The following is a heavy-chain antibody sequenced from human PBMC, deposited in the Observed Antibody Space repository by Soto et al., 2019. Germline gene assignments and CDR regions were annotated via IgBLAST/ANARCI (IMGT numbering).Heavy chain of an antibody. V-gene: IGHV3-15*07. D-gene: IGHD3-10*01. CDR1: GFTFSNAW. CDR2: IKSKTDGGTT. Sequence: GGSLRLSCAASGFTFSNAWMNWVRQAPGKGLEWVGRIKSKTDGGTTDYAAPVKGRFTISRDDSKNTLYLQMNSLKTEDTAVYYCTTTPMVRGRVLYYYGMDVWGQGTTVTVSS. J-gene: IGHJ6*02. CDR3: TTTPMVRGRVLYYYGMDV.